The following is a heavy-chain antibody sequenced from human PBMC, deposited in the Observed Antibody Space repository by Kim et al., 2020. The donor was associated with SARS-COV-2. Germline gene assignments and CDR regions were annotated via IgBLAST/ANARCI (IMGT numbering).Heavy chain of an antibody. J-gene: IGHJ4*02. Sequence: ASVKVSCKASGNNFTTYGFSWVRQAPGQGLEWMGWISAYNGDTNYAQKFLGRVTMTTDTSTSTAYMELRSLTFDDTAIYYCARALKTTVTTGSNSWGQGTLVTVSS. CDR2: ISAYNGDT. CDR3: ARALKTTVTTGSNS. D-gene: IGHD4-17*01. V-gene: IGHV1-18*01. CDR1: GNNFTTYG.